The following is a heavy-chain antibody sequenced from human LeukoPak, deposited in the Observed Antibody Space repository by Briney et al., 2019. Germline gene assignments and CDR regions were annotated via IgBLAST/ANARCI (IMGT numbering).Heavy chain of an antibody. Sequence: SETLSLTCAVYGGSFSGYYWSWIRQPPGKGLEWIGEINHSGSTNYNPSLKSRVTISVDTSKNQFSLKLSSVTAADTAVYYCARASYGDLGYDYWGQGTLVTVSS. J-gene: IGHJ4*02. D-gene: IGHD4-17*01. V-gene: IGHV4-34*01. CDR1: GGSFSGYY. CDR3: ARASYGDLGYDY. CDR2: INHSGST.